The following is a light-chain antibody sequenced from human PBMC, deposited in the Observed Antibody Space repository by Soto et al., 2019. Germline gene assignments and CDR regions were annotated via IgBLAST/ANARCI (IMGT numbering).Light chain of an antibody. CDR3: QQYNSYPYT. CDR2: KAS. CDR1: QSISSW. Sequence: IQMTQSPSTLSACVGDRVTITCRASQSISSWLAWYQQKPGKAPKLLIYKASSLESGVPSRFSGSGSGTEFTLTISSLQPDDFATYYCQQYNSYPYTVGQGTKVDIK. V-gene: IGKV1-5*03. J-gene: IGKJ2*01.